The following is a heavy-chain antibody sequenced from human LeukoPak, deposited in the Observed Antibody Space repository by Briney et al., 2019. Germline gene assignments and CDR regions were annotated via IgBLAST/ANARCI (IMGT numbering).Heavy chain of an antibody. Sequence: PGGSLRLSCAASGFTFSGYEMNWVRQAPGKGLEWVSYISSSGSPIYYADSVKGRFTISRDNAKSSLYLQMYSLRAEDTAVYYCVRDLDLGGYSSFVSWGQGTLVTVSS. V-gene: IGHV3-48*03. J-gene: IGHJ4*02. CDR1: GFTFSGYE. CDR2: ISSSGSPI. CDR3: VRDLDLGGYSSFVS. D-gene: IGHD4-23*01.